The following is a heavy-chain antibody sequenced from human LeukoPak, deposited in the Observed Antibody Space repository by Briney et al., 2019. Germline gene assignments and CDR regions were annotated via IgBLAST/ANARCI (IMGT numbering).Heavy chain of an antibody. J-gene: IGHJ5*02. CDR3: ARLWLPHWFDP. D-gene: IGHD5-12*01. V-gene: IGHV4-39*01. Sequence: KPSETLSLTCTVPGGSISSSSYYWGWIRQPPGKGLEWIGTIYYSGSTYYNLSLKSRVTISVDTSKNQFSLRLSSVTAADTAVYYCARLWLPHWFDPWGQGTLVTVSS. CDR1: GGSISSSSYY. CDR2: IYYSGST.